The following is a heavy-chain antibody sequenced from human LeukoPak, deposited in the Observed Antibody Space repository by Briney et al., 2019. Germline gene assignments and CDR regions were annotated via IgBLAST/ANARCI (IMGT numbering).Heavy chain of an antibody. V-gene: IGHV3-30*02. J-gene: IGHJ3*02. CDR1: GFTFSSYA. Sequence: PGGSLRLSCAASGFTFSSYAMSWVRQAPGKGLEWVAFIRYDGSNKYYADSVKGRFTISRDNSKNTLYLQMNSLRAEDTAVYYCAKDIAAAGNDAFDIWGQGTMVTVSS. CDR2: IRYDGSNK. D-gene: IGHD6-13*01. CDR3: AKDIAAAGNDAFDI.